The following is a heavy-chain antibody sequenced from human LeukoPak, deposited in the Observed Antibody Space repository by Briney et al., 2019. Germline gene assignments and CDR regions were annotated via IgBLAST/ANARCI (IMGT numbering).Heavy chain of an antibody. CDR1: GGSISSSSYY. CDR2: IYYSGST. J-gene: IGHJ6*03. V-gene: IGHV4-39*01. Sequence: SETLSLTCTVSGGSISSSSYYWGWIRQPPGKGLEWIGSIYYSGSTYYNPSLKSRVTISVDTSKNQFSLKLSSVTAADTAVYYCARLKDYYYYYMDVWGKGTTVTISS. CDR3: ARLKDYYYYYMDV.